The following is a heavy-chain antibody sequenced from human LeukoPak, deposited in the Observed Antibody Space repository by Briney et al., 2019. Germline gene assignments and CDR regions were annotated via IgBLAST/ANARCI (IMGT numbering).Heavy chain of an antibody. CDR2: IIPILGIA. V-gene: IGHV1-69*04. J-gene: IGHJ4*02. Sequence: SVKVSCKASGGTFSSYAISWVRQAPGQGLEWMGRIIPILGIANYAQKFQGRVTMTEDTSTDTAYMELSSLRSEDTAVYYCATAGYYYDSSGLIDYWGQGTLVTVSS. CDR3: ATAGYYYDSSGLIDY. D-gene: IGHD3-22*01. CDR1: GGTFSSYA.